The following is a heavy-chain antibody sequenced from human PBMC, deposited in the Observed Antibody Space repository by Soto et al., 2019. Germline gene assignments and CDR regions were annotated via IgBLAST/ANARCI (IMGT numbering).Heavy chain of an antibody. D-gene: IGHD2-21*02. V-gene: IGHV3-11*01. Sequence: GGSLRLSCAASGFTFSDYYMSWIRQAPGQGLEWISYISGSGSTMYYADTVKGRFTISRDNAKGSVYLQMSGLRAEDTAVYYCARLGLFDYWGRGILVTVSS. CDR3: ARLGLFDY. CDR1: GFTFSDYY. CDR2: ISGSGSTM. J-gene: IGHJ4*02.